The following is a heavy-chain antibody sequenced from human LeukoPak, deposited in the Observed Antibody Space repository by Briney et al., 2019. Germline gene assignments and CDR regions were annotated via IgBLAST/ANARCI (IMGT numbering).Heavy chain of an antibody. CDR3: ANYGDHEYFQH. D-gene: IGHD4-17*01. V-gene: IGHV1-69*04. CDR2: IIPILGIA. J-gene: IGHJ1*01. Sequence: SVKVSCKASGGTFSSYAISWVRQAPGQGLEWMGRIIPILGIANYAQKLQGRVTITADKSTSTAYMELSSLRSEDTAVYYCANYGDHEYFQHWGQGTLVTVSS. CDR1: GGTFSSYA.